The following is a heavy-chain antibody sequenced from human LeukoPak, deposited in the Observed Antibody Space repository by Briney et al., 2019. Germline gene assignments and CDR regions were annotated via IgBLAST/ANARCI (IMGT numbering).Heavy chain of an antibody. J-gene: IGHJ4*02. CDR2: IYPGDSDT. Sequence: GESLKISCKGSGYSFTSYWIGWVRQMPGKGLEWMGIIYPGDSDTRYSPSFQGQVTISADKSISTAYLQWSSLKASDTAMYYCARSVGYQLLLWGTKFDYWGQGTLVTVSS. V-gene: IGHV5-51*01. CDR1: GYSFTSYW. D-gene: IGHD2-2*01. CDR3: ARSVGYQLLLWGTKFDY.